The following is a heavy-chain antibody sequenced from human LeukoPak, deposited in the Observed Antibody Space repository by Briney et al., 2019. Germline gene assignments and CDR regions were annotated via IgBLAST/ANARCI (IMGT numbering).Heavy chain of an antibody. Sequence: GGSLRLSCAASGFTFSSYAMSWVRQAPGKGLEWVSAISGSGGSTYYADSVKGRFTISRDNAKNSLYLQMNSLRAEDTAVYYCARDPPDYIYGMDVWGQGTTVTVSS. CDR1: GFTFSSYA. V-gene: IGHV3-23*01. CDR2: ISGSGGST. CDR3: ARDPPDYIYGMDV. J-gene: IGHJ6*02.